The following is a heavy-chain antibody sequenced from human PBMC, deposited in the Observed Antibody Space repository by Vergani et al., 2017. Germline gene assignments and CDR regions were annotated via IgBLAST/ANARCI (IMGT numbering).Heavy chain of an antibody. V-gene: IGHV1-2*02. Sequence: QVQLVQSGAEVKKPGASVQVSCKASGYTFTDYFMHWVRQAPGQGLEWMGWINPNSGVTNYAQKFQGRVTMTRDTSISTAYMELSNLRSDDTAVYYCAXVGTSSNRDYFDYWGQGTLVTVSS. CDR1: GYTFTDYF. CDR3: AXVGTSSNRDYFDY. CDR2: INPNSGVT. J-gene: IGHJ4*02. D-gene: IGHD2-2*01.